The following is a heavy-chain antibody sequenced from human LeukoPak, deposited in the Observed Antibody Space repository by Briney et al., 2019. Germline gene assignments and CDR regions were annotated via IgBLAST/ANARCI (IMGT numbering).Heavy chain of an antibody. V-gene: IGHV3-48*04. J-gene: IGHJ4*02. CDR3: ATDSPETAAFDY. CDR2: IVGSSSNI. Sequence: GGSLRLSCTASGFSFSTYSMNWVRQAPGKGLEWVSYIVGSSSNIYYADSVKGRFTISRDNAKNSLYLQMDSLRAEDTTVYYCATDSPETAAFDYWGQGTLVTVSS. D-gene: IGHD1-1*01. CDR1: GFSFSTYS.